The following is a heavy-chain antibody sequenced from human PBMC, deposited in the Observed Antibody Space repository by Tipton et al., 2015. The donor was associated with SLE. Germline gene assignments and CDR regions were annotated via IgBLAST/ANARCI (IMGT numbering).Heavy chain of an antibody. CDR1: GFTFRSYG. J-gene: IGHJ6*03. CDR2: IRYDGSNE. V-gene: IGHV3-30*02. Sequence: SGFTFRSYGMHWVRQAPGKGLEWAAFIRYDGSNENFADSVKGRFTISRDNSKNTVYLQMNSLRAEDTAVYYCAKDRFYYYYMDVWGKGTTVTVSS. CDR3: AKDRFYYYYMDV.